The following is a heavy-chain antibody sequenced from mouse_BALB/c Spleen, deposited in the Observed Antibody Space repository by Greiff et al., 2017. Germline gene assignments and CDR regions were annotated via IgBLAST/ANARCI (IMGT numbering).Heavy chain of an antibody. V-gene: IGHV1-87*01. CDR2: IYPGDGDT. D-gene: IGHD1-1*01. CDR1: GYTFTSYW. J-gene: IGHJ2*01. CDR3: ARGDPVLDY. Sequence: QVQLQQSGAELARPGASVKLSCKASGYTFTSYWMQWVKQRPGQGLEWIGAIYPGDGDTRYTQKFKGKATLTADKSSSTAYMQLSSLASEDSAVYYCARGDPVLDYWGQGTTLTVSS.